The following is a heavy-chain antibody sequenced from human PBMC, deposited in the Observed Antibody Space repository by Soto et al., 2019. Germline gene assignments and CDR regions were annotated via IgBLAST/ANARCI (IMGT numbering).Heavy chain of an antibody. V-gene: IGHV6-1*01. CDR1: GDSVSSNNAA. CDR2: TYYRSRWYN. D-gene: IGHD1-7*01. J-gene: IGHJ6*03. Sequence: SQTLSLTCAISGDSVSSNNAAWNWIRQSPSRGLEWLGRTYYRSRWYNDYAVSVKSRITVNPDTSKNQFSLQLTSVTPEDTAVYYCAGTTSGYWYYMDVCSKWTTVTVSS. CDR3: AGTTSGYWYYMDV.